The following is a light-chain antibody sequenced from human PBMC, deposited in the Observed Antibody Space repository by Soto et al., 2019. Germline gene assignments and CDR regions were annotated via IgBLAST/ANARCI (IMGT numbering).Light chain of an antibody. Sequence: DIQMTQSPSSLSASVGDRVTITCRASQSMSSYLNWYQQKPGKAPKVLIYAASSLQSGVPSRFSGIGSGTDFTLSISSLQPEDFATYYCQQSYSGPLTFGGGTKLEIK. CDR1: QSMSSY. CDR3: QQSYSGPLT. CDR2: AAS. J-gene: IGKJ4*01. V-gene: IGKV1-39*01.